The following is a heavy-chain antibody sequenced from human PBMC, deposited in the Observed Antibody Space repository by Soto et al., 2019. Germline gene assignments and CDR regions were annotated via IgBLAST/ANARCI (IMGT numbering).Heavy chain of an antibody. CDR2: ISAYNGNT. Sequence: QVQLVQSGAEVKKPGASVKVSCKASGYTFTSYGISWVRQAPGQGLEWMGWISAYNGNTNYAQKLQGRVTMTTDTPTSTAYMELRSLRSDDTAVYYCARDYGDSSGWYAVFLGYYGMDVWGQGTTVTVSS. CDR1: GYTFTSYG. D-gene: IGHD6-19*01. J-gene: IGHJ6*02. V-gene: IGHV1-18*04. CDR3: ARDYGDSSGWYAVFLGYYGMDV.